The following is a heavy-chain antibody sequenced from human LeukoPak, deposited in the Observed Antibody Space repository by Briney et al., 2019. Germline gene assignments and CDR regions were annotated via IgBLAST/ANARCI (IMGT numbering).Heavy chain of an antibody. J-gene: IGHJ4*02. V-gene: IGHV4-39*01. CDR2: IYYSGST. D-gene: IGHD1-26*01. CDR1: GGSISSSSYY. Sequence: SETLSLTCTVSGGSISSSSYYCGWLRQPPGKGLEWIGTIYYSGSTYYSPSLKSRVTISVDTSNNQFSLKLSSVTAADTALYYCSTSRGTSYYFDYWGLGTLVTVSS. CDR3: STSRGTSYYFDY.